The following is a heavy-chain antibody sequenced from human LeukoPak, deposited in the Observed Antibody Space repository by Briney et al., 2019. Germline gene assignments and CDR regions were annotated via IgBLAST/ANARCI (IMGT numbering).Heavy chain of an antibody. CDR3: ARQGIRGQWLVHFDY. J-gene: IGHJ4*02. Sequence: PSETLSLTCSVSGASISSHYWSWIRQSPGKGPEWIGYIYYSGTTNYNPSLKSRVTISIDTSKNQFSLKLISVTAADTAVYYCARQGIRGQWLVHFDYWGQGTLVTVSS. CDR2: IYYSGTT. CDR1: GASISSHY. D-gene: IGHD6-19*01. V-gene: IGHV4-59*08.